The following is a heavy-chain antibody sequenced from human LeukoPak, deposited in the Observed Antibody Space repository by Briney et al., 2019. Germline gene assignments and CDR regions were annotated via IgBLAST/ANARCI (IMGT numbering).Heavy chain of an antibody. CDR3: ARDPGYGDYGDYFDY. J-gene: IGHJ4*02. V-gene: IGHV4-31*03. Sequence: SQTLSLTCTVSGGSISSGGHYWSWIRQHPGKGLEWIGYIYYGGSTYYNPSLESRVTISVDTSKNQFSLKLNSVTAADTAVYYCARDPGYGDYGDYFDYWGQGTLVTVSS. CDR2: IYYGGST. CDR1: GGSISSGGHY. D-gene: IGHD4-17*01.